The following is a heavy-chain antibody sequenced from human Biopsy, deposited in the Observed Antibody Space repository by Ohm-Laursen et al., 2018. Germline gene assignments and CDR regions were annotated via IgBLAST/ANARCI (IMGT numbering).Heavy chain of an antibody. CDR1: GESFNGYY. V-gene: IGHV3-11*01. CDR2: ISGSGTTI. CDR3: ARDGARSYHDY. Sequence: GTLSLTCAVYGESFNGYYWSWIRQAPGKGLEWLSYISGSGTTIFYADSVKGRFTVSRDNARNSLYLQMNSLTVEDTAVYYCARDGARSYHDYWGQGTLVTVSS. D-gene: IGHD1-26*01. J-gene: IGHJ4*02.